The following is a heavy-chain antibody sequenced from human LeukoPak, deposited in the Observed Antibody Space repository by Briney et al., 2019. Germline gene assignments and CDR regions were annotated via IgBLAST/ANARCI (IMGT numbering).Heavy chain of an antibody. Sequence: PGGSLRLSCAASGFTFSYYSMNWVRQAPGKGLEWASYISTSSNTIHYADSVKGRFTISRDNAKNSLYLQMNSLRDEDTAVYFCARGGPSVESGKNFDYWGLGTLVTVSS. CDR3: ARGGPSVESGKNFDY. CDR2: ISTSSNTI. D-gene: IGHD1-26*01. J-gene: IGHJ4*02. V-gene: IGHV3-48*02. CDR1: GFTFSYYS.